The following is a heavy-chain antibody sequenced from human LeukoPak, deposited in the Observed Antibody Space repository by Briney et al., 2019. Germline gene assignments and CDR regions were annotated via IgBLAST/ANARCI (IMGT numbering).Heavy chain of an antibody. J-gene: IGHJ6*02. V-gene: IGHV1-2*02. Sequence: ASVKVSCKASGYTFTGYYMHWVRQAPGQGLEWMGWFIPNSGGTTYAQKFQGRVTKTRDTSISTAYMELSTLRSDDTAVYYCARAQPYYYYYGMDVWGQGTTVTVS. CDR1: GYTFTGYY. CDR3: ARAQPYYYYYGMDV. CDR2: FIPNSGGT.